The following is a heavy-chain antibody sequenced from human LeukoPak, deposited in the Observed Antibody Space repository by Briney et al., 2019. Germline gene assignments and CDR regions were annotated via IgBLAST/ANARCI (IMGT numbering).Heavy chain of an antibody. J-gene: IGHJ4*02. CDR2: IKDDGSHT. Sequence: GGSLRLSCAASGFTFSSHWMHWVRQAPGKGLVWVSRIKDDGSHTNYADSVKGRFTISRDNAKNTLSLQMHSLRAEDTAAYYCARGSGIITGIDEWGQGTLVTVSS. CDR3: ARGSGIITGIDE. V-gene: IGHV3-74*01. D-gene: IGHD6-25*01. CDR1: GFTFSSHW.